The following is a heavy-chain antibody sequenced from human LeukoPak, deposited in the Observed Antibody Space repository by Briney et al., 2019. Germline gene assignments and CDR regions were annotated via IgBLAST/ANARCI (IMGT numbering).Heavy chain of an antibody. CDR2: INWNGGST. V-gene: IGHV3-20*04. CDR1: GFTFGEYG. D-gene: IGHD3-10*01. Sequence: PGGSLRLSCVASGFTFGEYGMSWVRQVPGKGLEWVSGINWNGGSTGYADSVKGRFTISRDNAKNSLYLQMHSLRAEDTALYWCARDLMVRGVIRSPFDIWGQGTMVTVSS. CDR3: ARDLMVRGVIRSPFDI. J-gene: IGHJ3*02.